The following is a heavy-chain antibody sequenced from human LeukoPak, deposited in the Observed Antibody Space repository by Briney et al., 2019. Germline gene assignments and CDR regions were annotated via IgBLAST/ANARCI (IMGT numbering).Heavy chain of an antibody. Sequence: SETLSLTCTVSGGSISSSSYYWGWIRQPPGKGLEWIGSIYYSGSTYYNPSLKSRVTISVDTSKNQFSLKLSSVTAADTAVYYRASSPKAMFGGCNYFDYWGQETLVTVSS. CDR3: ASSPKAMFGGCNYFDY. D-gene: IGHD3-10*02. CDR2: IYYSGST. V-gene: IGHV4-39*01. J-gene: IGHJ4*02. CDR1: GGSISSSSYY.